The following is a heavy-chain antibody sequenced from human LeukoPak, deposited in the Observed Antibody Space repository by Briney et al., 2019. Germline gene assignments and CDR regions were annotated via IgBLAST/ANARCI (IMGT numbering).Heavy chain of an antibody. V-gene: IGHV4-34*01. CDR2: VNHSGYT. D-gene: IGHD4-17*01. CDR3: ARMTTGHDY. J-gene: IGHJ4*02. Sequence: PSETLCLTCGVSGTSFSSYYWSWIRQTPGKGLEWIGEVNHSGYTNMNPSLKSRVTISVDTSKNQFSLRMSTVTAADTAVYFCARMTTGHDYWGQGTLVTVSS. CDR1: GTSFSSYY.